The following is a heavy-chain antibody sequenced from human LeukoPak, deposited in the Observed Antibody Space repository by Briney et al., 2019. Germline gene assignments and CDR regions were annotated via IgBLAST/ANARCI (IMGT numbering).Heavy chain of an antibody. Sequence: SVKVSCKASGGTFSSYAISWVRQAPGQGLEWMGGIIPIFGTANYAQEFQGRVTITTDESTSTAYMELSSLRSEDTAVYYCARALRLGELSFDYWGQGTLVTVSS. CDR3: ARALRLGELSFDY. V-gene: IGHV1-69*05. CDR2: IIPIFGTA. D-gene: IGHD3-16*02. CDR1: GGTFSSYA. J-gene: IGHJ4*02.